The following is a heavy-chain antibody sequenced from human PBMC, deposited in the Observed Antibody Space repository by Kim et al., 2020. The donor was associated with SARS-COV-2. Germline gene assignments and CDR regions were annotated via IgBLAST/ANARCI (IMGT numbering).Heavy chain of an antibody. D-gene: IGHD2-21*02. CDR2: VSYDGRVT. J-gene: IGHJ4*02. CDR1: GFDFGSFG. Sequence: GGSLRLSCAASGFDFGSFGMDWVRQAPGKGLEWVALVSYDGRVTHYADSVKGRFTISRDNSKNTVFLHMNSLRDEDTAVYHCAKDRWGGDCYYFDSWGQG. V-gene: IGHV3-30*18. CDR3: AKDRWGGDCYYFDS.